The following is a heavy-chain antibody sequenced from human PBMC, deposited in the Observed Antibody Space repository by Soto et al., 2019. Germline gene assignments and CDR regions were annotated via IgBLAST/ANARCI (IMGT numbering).Heavy chain of an antibody. CDR1: GFTVSSYW. Sequence: EEQLVESGGGLVQPGGSLRLSCTASGFTVSSYWTHWVRQAPGKGLEWVSRINIDGSSITYPDSMKGRFTMSRDNAKNTLYLQMNSLRADDTAVYYCIRGRSGWYTVDVWGQGTTVIVS. CDR2: INIDGSSI. V-gene: IGHV3-74*03. CDR3: IRGRSGWYTVDV. J-gene: IGHJ6*02. D-gene: IGHD6-19*01.